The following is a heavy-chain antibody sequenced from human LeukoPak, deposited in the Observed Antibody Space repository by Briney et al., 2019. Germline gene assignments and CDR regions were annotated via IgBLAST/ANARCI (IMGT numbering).Heavy chain of an antibody. CDR1: GGSITSSSYY. Sequence: SETLSLTCTVSGGSITSSSYYWGWIRQPPGKGLEWIGIIYYSGGTYYNPSLKSRVTISVDTSKNQFSLKLSSVTAADTAVYYCARETSQKGAHYMDVWGKGTTVTISS. D-gene: IGHD3-16*01. J-gene: IGHJ6*03. CDR3: ARETSQKGAHYMDV. CDR2: IYYSGGT. V-gene: IGHV4-39*07.